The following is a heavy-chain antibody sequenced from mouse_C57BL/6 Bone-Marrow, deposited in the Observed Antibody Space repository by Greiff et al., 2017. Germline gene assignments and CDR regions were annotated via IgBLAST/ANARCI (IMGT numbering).Heavy chain of an antibody. CDR2: IDPFVSYT. Sequence: QVRLQRPGAERGRPGTSVKFSCKASGSTLPGYWWHWVKRSPGQGLEWMGVIDPFVSYTNYNQKLKGRATSTVDTSSSTAYMQLSSLTSEDSAVYYCARDYYGSSYAMDYWGQGTSVTVSS. J-gene: IGHJ4*01. V-gene: IGHV1-59*01. D-gene: IGHD1-1*01. CDR1: GSTLPGYW. CDR3: ARDYYGSSYAMDY.